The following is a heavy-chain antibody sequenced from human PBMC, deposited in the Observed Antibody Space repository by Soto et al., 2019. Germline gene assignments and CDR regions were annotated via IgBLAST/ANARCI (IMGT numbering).Heavy chain of an antibody. Sequence: EVQLVESGGGLVKPGGSLRLSCAASGFTFSSYSMNWVRQAPGKGLEWVSSISSSSSYIYYADSVKGRFTISRDNAKNXLYLQMNSLRAEDTAVYYCARVPYRGSTSYYGMDVWGQGTTVTVSS. D-gene: IGHD2-2*01. CDR2: ISSSSSYI. V-gene: IGHV3-21*01. J-gene: IGHJ6*02. CDR3: ARVPYRGSTSYYGMDV. CDR1: GFTFSSYS.